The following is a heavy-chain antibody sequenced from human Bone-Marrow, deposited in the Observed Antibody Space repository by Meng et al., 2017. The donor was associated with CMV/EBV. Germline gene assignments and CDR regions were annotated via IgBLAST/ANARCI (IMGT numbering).Heavy chain of an antibody. Sequence: ASVKVSCKASGYTFTGYYMHWVRQAPGQGLEWMGWINPNSGGTNYAQKFQGRVTMTRDTSISTAYMELSRLRSDDTAVYYCARGSPGEYYTDSRGYFYFHNWGHGTLVTVSS. CDR1: GYTFTGYY. J-gene: IGHJ4*01. V-gene: IGHV1-2*02. CDR2: INPNSGGT. D-gene: IGHD3-22*01. CDR3: ARGSPGEYYTDSRGYFYFHN.